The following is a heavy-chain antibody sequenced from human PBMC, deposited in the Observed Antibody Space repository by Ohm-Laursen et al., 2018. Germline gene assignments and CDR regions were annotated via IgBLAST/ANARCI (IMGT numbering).Heavy chain of an antibody. Sequence: SLRLSCAASGLTFSSYPMSWVRLAPGKGLEWASGISWNSGSIGYADSVKGRFTISRDNAKNSLYLQMNSLRAEDTALYYCAKARSSSGWTYDGMDVWGQGTTVTVSS. V-gene: IGHV3-9*01. CDR2: ISWNSGSI. CDR3: AKARSSSGWTYDGMDV. D-gene: IGHD6-19*01. J-gene: IGHJ6*02. CDR1: GLTFSSYP.